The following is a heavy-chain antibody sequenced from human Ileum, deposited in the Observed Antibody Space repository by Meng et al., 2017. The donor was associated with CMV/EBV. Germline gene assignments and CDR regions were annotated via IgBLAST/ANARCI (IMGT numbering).Heavy chain of an antibody. CDR3: TRGFPGGGHTVFSDY. J-gene: IGHJ4*02. Sequence: SETLSLTCNVSGGSINTYYWTWIRQSPGKGLEGIGYISYIDDTSYNPPLKSRGAISKDTSKNQFFLNLRSVTAADTAVYYCTRGFPGGGHTVFSDYWGLGTLVTVSS. V-gene: IGHV4-59*01. CDR2: ISYIDDT. D-gene: IGHD2-2*02. CDR1: GGSINTYY.